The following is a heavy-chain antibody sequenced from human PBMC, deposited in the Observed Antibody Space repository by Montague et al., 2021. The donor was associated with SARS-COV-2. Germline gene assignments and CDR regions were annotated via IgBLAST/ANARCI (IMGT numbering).Heavy chain of an antibody. CDR1: GGSLNNYY. CDR2: IYYIGGT. V-gene: IGHV4-4*08. J-gene: IGHJ3*02. Sequence: SETLSLTCAVSGGSLNNYYWNWIRQPPGKRLEWIGYIYYIGGTNYNPSLESRVTISVDMSKNQFSLKLNSVTAADTAVYFCAREVEVGDYFKGFEIWGRGTMVTVSS. D-gene: IGHD4-17*01. CDR3: AREVEVGDYFKGFEI.